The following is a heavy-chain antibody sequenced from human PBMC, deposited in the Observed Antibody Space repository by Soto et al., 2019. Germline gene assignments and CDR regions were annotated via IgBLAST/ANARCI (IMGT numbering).Heavy chain of an antibody. CDR3: ARDRRVPTLSSGYYYVHFGY. Sequence: QVQLVESGGGVVQPGRSLRLSCAASGFTFSSYAMHWVRQAPGKGLEWVAVISYDGSNKYYADSVKGRFTISRDNSKNTLYLQMNSLRAEDTAVYYCARDRRVPTLSSGYYYVHFGYWGQGTLVTVSS. D-gene: IGHD3-22*01. J-gene: IGHJ4*02. CDR1: GFTFSSYA. V-gene: IGHV3-30-3*01. CDR2: ISYDGSNK.